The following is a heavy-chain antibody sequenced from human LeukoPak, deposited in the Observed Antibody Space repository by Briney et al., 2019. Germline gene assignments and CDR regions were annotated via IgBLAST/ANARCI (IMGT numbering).Heavy chain of an antibody. D-gene: IGHD3-10*01. Sequence: PGGSLRLSCDVSGFTFTKHDMSWFRQPPGKGLEWVSSISRSGAHSHYAASVRGRFTISRDNPNDTLFLQMTGLQVADTAIYYCARGSLGPAYWGRGTLVAVSS. CDR1: GFTFTKHD. CDR2: ISRSGAHS. V-gene: IGHV3-11*01. CDR3: ARGSLGPAY. J-gene: IGHJ1*01.